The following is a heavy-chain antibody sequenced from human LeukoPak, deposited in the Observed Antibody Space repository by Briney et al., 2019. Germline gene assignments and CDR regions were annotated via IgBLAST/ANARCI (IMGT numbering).Heavy chain of an antibody. CDR3: ARVTETTITIFGVITPDHYYYYYMDV. D-gene: IGHD3-3*01. J-gene: IGHJ6*03. CDR1: GGSISSSSYY. V-gene: IGHV4-39*07. CDR2: IYYSGST. Sequence: NPSETLSLTCTVSGGSISSSSYYWGWIRQPPGKGLEWIGSIYYSGSTYYNPSPKSRVTISVDKSKNQFSLKLSSVTAADTAVYYCARVTETTITIFGVITPDHYYYYYMDVWGKGTTVTVSS.